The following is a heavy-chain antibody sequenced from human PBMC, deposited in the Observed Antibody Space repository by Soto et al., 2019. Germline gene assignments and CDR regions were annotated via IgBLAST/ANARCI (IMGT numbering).Heavy chain of an antibody. CDR3: STDVGYDFWSGYHNFWDY. CDR2: IKSKRDNGTP. J-gene: IGHJ4*02. V-gene: IGHV3-15*07. D-gene: IGHD3-3*01. Sequence: GGSLRLSCAASGFTFNNALMNWVRQAQGKGREWVGRIKSKRDNGTPDYAAPVKGRFTISRDESKNTLYLQMNSLKTEDTAVYYCSTDVGYDFWSGYHNFWDYWCQGTLVTVSS. CDR1: GFTFNNAL.